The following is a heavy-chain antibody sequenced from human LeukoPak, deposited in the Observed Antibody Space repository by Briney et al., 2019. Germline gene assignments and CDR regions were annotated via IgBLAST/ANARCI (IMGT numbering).Heavy chain of an antibody. D-gene: IGHD5-12*01. V-gene: IGHV1-69*02. Sequence: SSVKVSCKASGGAFSSYTISWVRQAPGQGLEWMGRIIPIPGIANYAQKFQGRVTITADKSTSTAYMELSSLRSEDTAVYYCASKRVATITDYYYGMDVWGQGTTVTVSS. CDR1: GGAFSSYT. CDR3: ASKRVATITDYYYGMDV. CDR2: IIPIPGIA. J-gene: IGHJ6*02.